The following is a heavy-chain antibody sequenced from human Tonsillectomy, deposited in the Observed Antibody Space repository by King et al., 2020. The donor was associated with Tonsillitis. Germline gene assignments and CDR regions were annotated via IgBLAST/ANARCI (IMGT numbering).Heavy chain of an antibody. D-gene: IGHD6-13*01. V-gene: IGHV4-59*08. CDR1: GGSISSYY. Sequence: VQLQESGPGLVKPSETLSLTCTVSGGSISSYYWSWIRQPPGKGLEWIGYIYYSGSTNYNPSLKSRVTISVDTSKNQFSLKLSSVTAADTAVYYCARGAPTGYSSSWYFGYWGQGTLVTVSS. CDR3: ARGAPTGYSSSWYFGY. J-gene: IGHJ4*02. CDR2: IYYSGST.